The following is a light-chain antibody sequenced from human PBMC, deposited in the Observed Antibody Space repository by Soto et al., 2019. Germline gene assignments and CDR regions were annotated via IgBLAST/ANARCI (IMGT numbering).Light chain of an antibody. CDR3: TSYTSSSTLL. CDR2: EVT. J-gene: IGLJ2*01. Sequence: QSALTQPASVSGSPGQSITISCTGTSSDVGGYNYVSWYQHHPGKAPKLMVYEVTNRPSGVSNRFSGSKSGNTASLTISGLQADDEADYYCTSYTSSSTLLFGGGTKVTVL. V-gene: IGLV2-14*01. CDR1: SSDVGGYNY.